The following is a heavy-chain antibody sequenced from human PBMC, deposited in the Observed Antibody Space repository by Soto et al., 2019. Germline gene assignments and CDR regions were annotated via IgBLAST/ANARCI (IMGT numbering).Heavy chain of an antibody. CDR3: AKLSGGSFPGVTFS. CDR2: ITSSGGTT. V-gene: IGHV3-23*01. D-gene: IGHD2-8*02. Sequence: GGSLRLSCAASGFTFSTYGMTWVRQAPGKGLEWVSSITSSGGTTYYRDSVKGRFTISRDNPKNMLNLEMSSLRVEDTAVYYCAKLSGGSFPGVTFSRGQGSSVIVSS. CDR1: GFTFSTYG. J-gene: IGHJ4*02.